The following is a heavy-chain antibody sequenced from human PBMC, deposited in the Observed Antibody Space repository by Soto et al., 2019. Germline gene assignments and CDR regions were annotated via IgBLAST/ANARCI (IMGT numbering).Heavy chain of an antibody. CDR1: GFSISNHA. CDR2: ISGGGQAT. J-gene: IGHJ5*02. D-gene: IGHD3-3*01. Sequence: EGQLLESGGGLVQPGGSLRLSCVVSGFSISNHAMIWVRQAPGEGLEWVAVISGGGQATHYVDSVKGRFTISRDNSKNMEFLQTNSLRIEDTAIYFCAKVGVATEGDYRWGQGTVVNLSS. CDR3: AKVGVATEGDYR. V-gene: IGHV3-23*01.